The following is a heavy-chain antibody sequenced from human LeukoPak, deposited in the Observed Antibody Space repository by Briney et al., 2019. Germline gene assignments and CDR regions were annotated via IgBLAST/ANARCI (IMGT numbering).Heavy chain of an antibody. CDR3: AREEYSGYDGSTDY. J-gene: IGHJ4*02. CDR2: IKQDGSEK. V-gene: IGHV3-7*01. CDR1: GFTFSSYW. D-gene: IGHD5-12*01. Sequence: GGSLRLSCAASGFTFSSYWVSWVRQAPGKGLEWVANIKQDGSEKYYVDSVKGRFTISRDNAKNSLYLQMNSLRAKDTAVYYCAREEYSGYDGSTDYWGQGTLVTVSS.